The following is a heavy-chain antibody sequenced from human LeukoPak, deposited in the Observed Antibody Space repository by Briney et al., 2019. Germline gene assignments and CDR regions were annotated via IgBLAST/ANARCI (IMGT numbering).Heavy chain of an antibody. CDR1: GGTFSSYA. CDR3: ARDWRFGELYGMDV. V-gene: IGHV1-69*04. CDR2: IIPILGIA. D-gene: IGHD3-10*01. J-gene: IGHJ6*02. Sequence: ASVTVSCKASGGTFSSYAISWVRQAPGQGLEWMGRIIPILGIANYAQKFQGRVTITADKSTSTAYMELSSLRSEDAAVYYCARDWRFGELYGMDVWGQGTTVTVSS.